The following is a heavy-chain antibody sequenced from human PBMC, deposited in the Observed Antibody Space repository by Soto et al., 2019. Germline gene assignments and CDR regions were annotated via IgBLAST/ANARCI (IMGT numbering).Heavy chain of an antibody. CDR2: ISHEGSSK. Sequence: PGGSLRLSCAASGFTFSVYGMHWVRQAPGKGLEWVAVISHEGSSKHYADSVQGRFTISRDNARNTVSLLMNSLRAEDTAIYYCATTTTNSGVYSRGGGALLDSWGQGTLVTVSS. CDR3: ATTTTNSGVYSRGGGALLDS. CDR1: GFTFSVYG. D-gene: IGHD3-3*01. V-gene: IGHV3-30*03. J-gene: IGHJ4*02.